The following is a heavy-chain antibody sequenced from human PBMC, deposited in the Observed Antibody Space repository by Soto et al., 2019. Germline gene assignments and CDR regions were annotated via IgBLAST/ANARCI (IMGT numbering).Heavy chain of an antibody. J-gene: IGHJ5*02. V-gene: IGHV1-69*13. D-gene: IGHD2-21*02. Sequence: SGKVSFKACRGPFSSYAISLVRQAPGQGLEWIGGIIPIFGTSNYAQKFQGRVTITAYESTSTAYMELGSLRSEDTAVYYCARDGCGGDSYKVWFDPWGQGTLVTVSS. CDR1: RGPFSSYA. CDR3: ARDGCGGDSYKVWFDP. CDR2: IIPIFGTS.